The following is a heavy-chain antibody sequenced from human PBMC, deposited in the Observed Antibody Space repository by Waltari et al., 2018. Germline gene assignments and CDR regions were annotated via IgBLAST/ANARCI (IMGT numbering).Heavy chain of an antibody. J-gene: IGHJ4*02. Sequence: QVQLVQSGAEVKAPGASVKVSCKASGYTFTRHYIHWVRQAPGQGLEWMGRITPHTGGTYYSQKCQGRVTMTRDMSITTAYMEVSSLGSDDTAVYYCARDLVGSGWSIDYWGQGTLVTVSS. CDR3: ARDLVGSGWSIDY. CDR1: GYTFTRHY. CDR2: ITPHTGGT. V-gene: IGHV1-2*06. D-gene: IGHD6-19*01.